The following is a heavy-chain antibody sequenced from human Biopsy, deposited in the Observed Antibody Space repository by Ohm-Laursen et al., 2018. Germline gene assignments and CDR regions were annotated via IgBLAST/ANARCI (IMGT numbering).Heavy chain of an antibody. CDR3: AKEETAYSSTSLDY. CDR1: GFTFSSYG. V-gene: IGHV3-30*18. J-gene: IGHJ4*02. D-gene: IGHD6-13*01. Sequence: LSLTCAASGFTFSSYGMQWVRQAPGKGLEWVAVISHDGSVKHYADSVKDRFTISRDNAKNTLFLQMNSLRAEDTAVYYCAKEETAYSSTSLDYWGQGTLVTVSS. CDR2: ISHDGSVK.